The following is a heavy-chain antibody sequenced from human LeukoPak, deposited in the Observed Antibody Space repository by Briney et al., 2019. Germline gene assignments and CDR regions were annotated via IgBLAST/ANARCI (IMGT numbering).Heavy chain of an antibody. CDR1: GGSMTHYF. V-gene: IGHV4-4*09. CDR2: THTSGSP. CDR3: ARATQRYCSGTTCFPYWFDT. J-gene: IGHJ5*02. Sequence: SETLSLTCTVSGGSMTHYFWNWIRQPPGKGLEWIGYTHTSGSPDYSRSLKSRVTISLDTSKDQFSLMLSSVTAADTAVYFCARATQRYCSGTTCFPYWFDTWGQGTLATVSS. D-gene: IGHD2-2*01.